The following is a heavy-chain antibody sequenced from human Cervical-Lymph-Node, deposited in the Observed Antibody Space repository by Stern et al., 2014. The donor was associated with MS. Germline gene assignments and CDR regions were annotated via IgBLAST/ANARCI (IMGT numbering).Heavy chain of an antibody. CDR3: ARDTSSPERSDW. CDR2: ITNVGST. J-gene: IGHJ4*02. CDR1: GFTVSRDY. Sequence: EVQLVESGGGVIQPGGSLRLSCTASGFTVSRDYMTWVRQAPGKGLGWVSLITNVGSTFYTDSVKGRFTISRDDSKNTVYLHMTSLRAEDTAMYYCARDTSSPERSDWWGQGTLVTVSS. V-gene: IGHV3-53*01. D-gene: IGHD1-1*01.